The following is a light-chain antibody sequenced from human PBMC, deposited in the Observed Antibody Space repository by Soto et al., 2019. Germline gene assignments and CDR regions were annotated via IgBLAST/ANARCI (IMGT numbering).Light chain of an antibody. Sequence: QSVLTQPPSVSGAPGQRVTISCTGSSSNIGAGYDVHWYQQLPGTAPKLLIYGNSNRPSGVPDRFSGSKSGTSASLAITGLQAEDDAYYYCQSYDSSLSALFGGGTTLAVL. V-gene: IGLV1-40*01. CDR2: GNS. CDR3: QSYDSSLSAL. J-gene: IGLJ3*02. CDR1: SSNIGAGYD.